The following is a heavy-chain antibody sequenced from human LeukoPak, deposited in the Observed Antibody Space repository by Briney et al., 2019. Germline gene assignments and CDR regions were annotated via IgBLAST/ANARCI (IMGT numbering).Heavy chain of an antibody. CDR3: ARGLSGSYSGGAWFDP. D-gene: IGHD1-26*01. CDR1: GYTFTSYD. J-gene: IGHJ5*02. Sequence: GASVKVSCKASGYTFTSYDINWVRQATGQGLEWMGWMNPNSGNTGYAQKFQGRVTMTRNTSISTAYMELSSLRSEDTAVYYSARGLSGSYSGGAWFDPWGQGTQVTVSS. V-gene: IGHV1-8*01. CDR2: MNPNSGNT.